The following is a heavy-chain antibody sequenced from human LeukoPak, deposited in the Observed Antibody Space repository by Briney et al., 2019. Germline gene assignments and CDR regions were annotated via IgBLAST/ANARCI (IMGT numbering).Heavy chain of an antibody. V-gene: IGHV4-30-2*01. J-gene: IGHJ3*02. CDR1: GGSISSGGYS. CDR3: ARAKIGAFDI. D-gene: IGHD2-21*01. Sequence: SETLSLTCAVSGGSISSGGYSWSWIRQPPGKGLEWIGYIYHSGSTYYNPSLKSRVTISVDRSKNRFSLKLSSVTAADTAVYYCARAKIGAFDIWGQGTMVTVSS. CDR2: IYHSGST.